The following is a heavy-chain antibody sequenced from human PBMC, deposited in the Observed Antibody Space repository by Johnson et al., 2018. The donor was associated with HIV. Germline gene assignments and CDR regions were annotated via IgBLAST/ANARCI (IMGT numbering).Heavy chain of an antibody. J-gene: IGHJ3*02. V-gene: IGHV3-43D*03. CDR2: ISWDGGNT. CDR3: AKDFPKWEDGDAFDI. CDR1: GFTFDDYA. Sequence: VQLVESGGGVVQPGRSLRLSCAASGFTFDDYAMHWVRQAPGKGLEWVSLISWDGGNTYYADAVKGRFIISRDNNKNSLYLQMNSLGAEDTALYYCAKDFPKWEDGDAFDIWGQGTMVTVSS. D-gene: IGHD1-26*01.